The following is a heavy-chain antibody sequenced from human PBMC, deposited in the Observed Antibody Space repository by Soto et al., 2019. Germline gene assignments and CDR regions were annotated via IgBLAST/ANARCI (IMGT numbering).Heavy chain of an antibody. D-gene: IGHD1-20*01. CDR3: AGVGYDWNGWD. CDR2: INTDGTYT. V-gene: IGHV3-74*01. Sequence: EMQLVESGGGLVQPGGSLRLSCVASGLSFRNYWVHWVRQAPGKGLEWVSRINTDGTYTSNADPVKGRFTISRDNAKNTLYLQMNSLRVEDTAVYFCAGVGYDWNGWDWGPGTLVTVSS. CDR1: GLSFRNYW. J-gene: IGHJ4*02.